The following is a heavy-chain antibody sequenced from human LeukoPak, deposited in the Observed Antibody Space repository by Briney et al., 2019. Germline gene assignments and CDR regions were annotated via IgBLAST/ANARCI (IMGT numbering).Heavy chain of an antibody. V-gene: IGHV3-9*01. J-gene: IGHJ6*03. D-gene: IGHD3-10*01. CDR3: AKDKVWFGEEVYMDV. CDR1: GFTFDDYA. CDR2: ISWNSGSI. Sequence: SLRLSCAASGFTFDDYAMHWVRQAPGKGLEWVLGISWNSGSIGYADSVKGRFTISRDNAKNSLYLQMNSLRAEDTALYYCAKDKVWFGEEVYMDVWGKGTTVTVSS.